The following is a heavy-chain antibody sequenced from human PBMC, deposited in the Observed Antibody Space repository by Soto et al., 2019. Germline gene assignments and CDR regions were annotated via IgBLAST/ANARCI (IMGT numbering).Heavy chain of an antibody. CDR1: GFTFSSYS. J-gene: IGHJ6*02. Sequence: PGGSLRLSCAGSGFTFSSYSMNWVRQAPGKGLEWVSATSRSSDDIYYADSVKGRFTISRDNAKSSMYLQMNNLRAEDTAVYYCARDAWYGVDVWGQGTTVTSP. CDR2: TSRSSDDI. CDR3: ARDAWYGVDV. V-gene: IGHV3-21*06.